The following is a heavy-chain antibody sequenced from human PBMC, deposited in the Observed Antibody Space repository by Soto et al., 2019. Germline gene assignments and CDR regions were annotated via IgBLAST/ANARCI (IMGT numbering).Heavy chain of an antibody. D-gene: IGHD4-4*01. CDR2: INAGNGDS. Sequence: ASVKVSCKASEYTFSSYTLHWVRQAPGQRLEWMRWINAGNGDSKYSQKFQGRVSISRDTSASTASMELSSLTSEDTAVYYCARELQGLYYFDYWGQGTLVT. J-gene: IGHJ4*02. CDR1: EYTFSSYT. V-gene: IGHV1-3*01. CDR3: ARELQGLYYFDY.